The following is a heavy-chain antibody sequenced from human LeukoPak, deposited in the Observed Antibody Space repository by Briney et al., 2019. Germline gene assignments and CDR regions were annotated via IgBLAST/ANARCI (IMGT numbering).Heavy chain of an antibody. D-gene: IGHD3-16*02. Sequence: GGSLRLSCAASGFTFSNAWMSWVHQAPGKGLEWVGRIKSKTDGGTTDYAAPVKGRFTISRDDSKNTLYLQMNSLKTEDTAVYYCTTLITFGGVIEYYFDYWGQGTPVTVSS. J-gene: IGHJ4*02. CDR3: TTLITFGGVIEYYFDY. CDR1: GFTFSNAW. CDR2: IKSKTDGGTT. V-gene: IGHV3-15*01.